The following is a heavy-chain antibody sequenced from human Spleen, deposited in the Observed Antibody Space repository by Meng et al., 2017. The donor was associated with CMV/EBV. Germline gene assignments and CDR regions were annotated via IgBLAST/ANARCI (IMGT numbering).Heavy chain of an antibody. V-gene: IGHV3-23*03. J-gene: IGHJ3*02. CDR1: GFTFSSYA. Sequence: GESLKISCAASGFTFSSYAMSWVRQAPGKGLEWVSVIYSGGSSTYYADSVKGRFTISRDNSKNTLYLQMNSLSAEDTAVYYCAKDPYSSGWTGHAFDIWGQGTMVTVSS. D-gene: IGHD6-19*01. CDR2: IYSGGSST. CDR3: AKDPYSSGWTGHAFDI.